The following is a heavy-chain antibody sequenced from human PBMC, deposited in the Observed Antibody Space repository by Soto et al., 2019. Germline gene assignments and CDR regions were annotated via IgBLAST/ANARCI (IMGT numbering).Heavy chain of an antibody. CDR3: AKPHMKDQLLSPAY. V-gene: IGHV3-23*01. J-gene: IGHJ4*02. CDR1: GFTFSSYA. D-gene: IGHD2-2*01. Sequence: EVQLLESGGGLVQPGGSLRLSCAASGFTFSSYAMSWVRQAPGKGLEWVSAISGSGGSTYYADSVKGRFTISRDNSKNTPDLQMNSLRAEDTAVYYWAKPHMKDQLLSPAYWGQGTLVTVSS. CDR2: ISGSGGST.